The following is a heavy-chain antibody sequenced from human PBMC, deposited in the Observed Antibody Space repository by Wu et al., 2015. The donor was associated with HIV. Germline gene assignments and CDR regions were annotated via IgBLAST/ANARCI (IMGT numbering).Heavy chain of an antibody. CDR1: GYTFTGYY. J-gene: IGHJ6*02. D-gene: IGHD6-19*01. Sequence: QVQLVQSGAEVKKPGASVKVSCKASGYTFTGYYIHWVRQAPGQGLEWMGWIVPNSGGTTYAQKFQGRVTMTRDTSTTTVYMELSSLRSEDTAVYYCARGIAVAGAFGMDVWGQGTTVTVSS. CDR3: ARGIAVAGAFGMDV. CDR2: IVPNSGGT. V-gene: IGHV1-2*02.